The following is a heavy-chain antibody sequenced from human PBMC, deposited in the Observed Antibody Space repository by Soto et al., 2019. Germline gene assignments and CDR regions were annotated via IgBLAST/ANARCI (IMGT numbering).Heavy chain of an antibody. Sequence: SETLSLTCAIYGGSFSGYYWSWLRQPPGKGLKWIGEINHSGSTNYNPSLKSRVTISVDTSKNQFSLKLSSVTAADTAVYYCARGGTVLLWFGELSPYYYYGMDVWGQGTTVT. D-gene: IGHD3-10*01. CDR2: INHSGST. V-gene: IGHV4-34*01. CDR3: ARGGTVLLWFGELSPYYYYGMDV. J-gene: IGHJ6*02. CDR1: GGSFSGYY.